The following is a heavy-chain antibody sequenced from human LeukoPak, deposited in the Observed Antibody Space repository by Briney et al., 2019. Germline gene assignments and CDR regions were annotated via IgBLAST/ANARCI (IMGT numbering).Heavy chain of an antibody. Sequence: ASVQGSCQASGYTSTGYYMHWVRQAPGQGLEWMGWINSNSGGTNYAQKFQGRVTMTRDTSLSTAYMELSRLRSHDTAVYCCARAYYDILTGYQYYYMDVWGKGTTVTVSS. J-gene: IGHJ6*03. D-gene: IGHD3-9*01. V-gene: IGHV1-2*02. CDR2: INSNSGGT. CDR1: GYTSTGYY. CDR3: ARAYYDILTGYQYYYMDV.